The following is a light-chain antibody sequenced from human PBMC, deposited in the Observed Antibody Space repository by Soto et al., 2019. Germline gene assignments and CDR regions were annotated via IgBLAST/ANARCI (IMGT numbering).Light chain of an antibody. V-gene: IGKV3-11*01. CDR1: QSFSSY. J-gene: IGKJ5*01. CDR2: DAS. CDR3: QQRSNWPRVIT. Sequence: EIVLTQSPATLSLSPGERATLSCRASQSFSSYLAWYQQKPGQAPRLLIYDASKRATGIPARFSGRGSGTDFTLNSSSLEPEDFAVYYCQQRSNWPRVITFGRGTRLEIK.